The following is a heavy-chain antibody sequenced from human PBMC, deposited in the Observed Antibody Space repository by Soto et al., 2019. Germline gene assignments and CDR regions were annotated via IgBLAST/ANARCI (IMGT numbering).Heavy chain of an antibody. Sequence: QSQTLSLTCAVYGGSFSGYYWSWIRQPPGKGLEWIGEINHSGSTNYNPSLKSRVTISVDTSKNQFSLKLSSVTAADTAVYYCARDCSGGSCAYFDYWGQGTLVTVSS. D-gene: IGHD2-15*01. CDR3: ARDCSGGSCAYFDY. J-gene: IGHJ4*02. CDR1: GGSFSGYY. V-gene: IGHV4-34*01. CDR2: INHSGST.